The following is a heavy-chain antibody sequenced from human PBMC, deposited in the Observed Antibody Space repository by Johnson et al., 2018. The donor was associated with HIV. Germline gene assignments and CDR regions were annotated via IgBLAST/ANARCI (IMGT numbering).Heavy chain of an antibody. CDR1: GFTVSSNY. Sequence: VQLVEFGGGLIQPGGSLRLSCAASGFTVSSNYMSWVRQAPGKGLEWVSVIYSGGTTYYADSVKGRFTISRDNSKNTLYLQMNSLRAEDTAVYYCARESANSGRYSGAFDVWGQGTMVIVSS. D-gene: IGHD1-26*01. V-gene: IGHV3-53*01. J-gene: IGHJ3*01. CDR3: ARESANSGRYSGAFDV. CDR2: IYSGGTT.